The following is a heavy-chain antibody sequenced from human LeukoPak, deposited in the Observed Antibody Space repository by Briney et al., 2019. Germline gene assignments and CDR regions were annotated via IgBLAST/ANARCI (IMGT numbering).Heavy chain of an antibody. D-gene: IGHD3-16*02. Sequence: PSETLSLTCTVSGGSVSGYYWSWIRQPPGKGLEWIGYIHYSGTTIYNPSLESSVTISVDSSKNQISLKVTSVTAADTAVYYCAGEPGPLSDLWGRGSPVIVSS. CDR2: IHYSGTT. V-gene: IGHV4-59*02. J-gene: IGHJ2*01. CDR1: GGSVSGYY. CDR3: AGEPGPLSDL.